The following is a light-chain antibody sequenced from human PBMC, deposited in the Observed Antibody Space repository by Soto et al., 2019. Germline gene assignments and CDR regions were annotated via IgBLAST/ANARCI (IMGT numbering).Light chain of an antibody. CDR3: SSSKSRTNYV. CDR1: SSDVGGYNY. Sequence: LPHPASVSWSPGQVITISCTGTSSDVGGYNYGSWNQQQPVKSPELMIYAVTNRPAGVSFRFSGSKSGNTASLTISGLQAEEEADYYCSSSKSRTNYVFGTGTKVTVL. V-gene: IGLV2-14*01. J-gene: IGLJ1*01. CDR2: AVT.